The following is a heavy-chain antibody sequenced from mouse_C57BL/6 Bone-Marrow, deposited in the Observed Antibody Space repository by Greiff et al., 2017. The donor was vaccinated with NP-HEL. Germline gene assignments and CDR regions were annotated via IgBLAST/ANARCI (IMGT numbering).Heavy chain of an antibody. Sequence: EVQVVESGGGLVKPGGSLKLSCAASGFTFSSYAMSWVRQTPEKRLEWVATISDGGSYTYYPDNVKGRFTISRDNAKNNLYLQMSHLKSEDTAMYYCARDRRITTVVAPMGYWGQGTSVTVSS. D-gene: IGHD1-1*01. CDR3: ARDRRITTVVAPMGY. J-gene: IGHJ4*01. CDR1: GFTFSSYA. V-gene: IGHV5-4*01. CDR2: ISDGGSYT.